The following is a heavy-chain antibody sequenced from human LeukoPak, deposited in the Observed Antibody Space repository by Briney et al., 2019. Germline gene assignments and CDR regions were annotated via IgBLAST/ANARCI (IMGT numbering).Heavy chain of an antibody. J-gene: IGHJ4*02. CDR3: ASGVTVTGDY. CDR1: GFTFSSYS. CDR2: ISSSSSYI. V-gene: IGHV3-21*01. Sequence: GGSLRLSCAAAGFTFSSYSMNWVRQAPGKGLEWVSSISSSSSYIYYADSVKGRFTISRDNAKNSLYLQMNSLRAEDTAVYYCASGVTVTGDYWGQGTLVTVSS. D-gene: IGHD4-17*01.